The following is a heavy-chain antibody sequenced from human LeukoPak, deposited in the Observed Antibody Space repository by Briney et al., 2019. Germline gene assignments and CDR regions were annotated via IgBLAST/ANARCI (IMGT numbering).Heavy chain of an antibody. CDR2: IYYGGSP. CDR1: GGSISTTTNS. J-gene: IGHJ5*02. V-gene: IGHV4-39*01. Sequence: PSETLSLTCNVSGGSISTTTNSWGWAGIRQGPTKGLEWIGSIYYGGSPYYTSSLKSRVTISVDTSKNQFSLKLASLTAADTAVYYCARRPIVGSTGFYFDPWGPGTLVTVSS. CDR3: ARRPIVGSTGFYFDP. D-gene: IGHD1-26*01.